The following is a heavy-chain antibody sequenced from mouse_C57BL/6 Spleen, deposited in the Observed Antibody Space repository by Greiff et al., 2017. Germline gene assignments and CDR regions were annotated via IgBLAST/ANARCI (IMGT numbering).Heavy chain of an antibody. CDR3: ARDGFSYDGYFDY. CDR2: ISDGGSYT. D-gene: IGHD2-3*01. J-gene: IGHJ2*01. CDR1: GFTFSSYA. V-gene: IGHV5-4*01. Sequence: EVMLVESGGGLVKPGGSLKLSCAASGFTFSSYAMSWVRQTPEKRLEWVATISDGGSYTYYPDNVKGRFTISRDNAKNNLYLQMSHLKSEDTAMYYCARDGFSYDGYFDYWGQGTTLTVSS.